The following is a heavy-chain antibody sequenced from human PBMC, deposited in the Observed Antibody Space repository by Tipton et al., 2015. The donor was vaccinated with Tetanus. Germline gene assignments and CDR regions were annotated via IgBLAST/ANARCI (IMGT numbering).Heavy chain of an antibody. J-gene: IGHJ4*02. Sequence: SLRLSCAASGFTFSTYPMHWVRQAPGKGLVWVSRINGDGSSTSYADSVKGRFTISRDNAKNTLYLQMNSLRVEDTAVYYCGRPYTTSIYVSDIWGQGTLVTVSS. CDR3: GRPYTTSIYVSDI. D-gene: IGHD2-2*02. CDR2: INGDGSST. V-gene: IGHV3-74*01. CDR1: GFTFSTYP.